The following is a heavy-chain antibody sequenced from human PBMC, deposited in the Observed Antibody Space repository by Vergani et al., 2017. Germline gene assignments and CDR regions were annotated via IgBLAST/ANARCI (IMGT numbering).Heavy chain of an antibody. CDR1: GFTFTSSA. Sequence: QMQLVQSGPEVKKPGTSVKVSCKASGFTFTSSAMQWVRQARGQRLEWIGWIVVGSGNTNYAQKFQERVTITRDMSTSTAYMELSSLRSEDTAVYYCAADRQWELSGYYYYYMDGWGKGTTVTVSS. CDR2: IVVGSGNT. J-gene: IGHJ6*03. D-gene: IGHD1-26*01. CDR3: AADRQWELSGYYYYYMDG. V-gene: IGHV1-58*02.